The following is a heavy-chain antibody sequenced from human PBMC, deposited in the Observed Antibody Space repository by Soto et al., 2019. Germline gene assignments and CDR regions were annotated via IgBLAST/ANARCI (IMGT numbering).Heavy chain of an antibody. CDR2: IFYSGST. V-gene: IGHV4-59*08. Sequence: SETLSLTCTVSGGSISNYYWSWIRQPPGKGLEWIGYIFYSGSTNYNPSLKSRVTISVDTSKNQFSLKLSSVTAADTAVYYCARTHSSSHYFDYWGQGTLVTVSS. J-gene: IGHJ4*02. CDR1: GGSISNYY. D-gene: IGHD6-6*01. CDR3: ARTHSSSHYFDY.